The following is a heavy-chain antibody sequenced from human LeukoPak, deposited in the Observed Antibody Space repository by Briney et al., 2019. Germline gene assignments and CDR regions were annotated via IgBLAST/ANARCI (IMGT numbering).Heavy chain of an antibody. J-gene: IGHJ4*02. CDR2: ISRTSSYI. CDR1: GFTFSSYS. V-gene: IGHV3-21*01. D-gene: IGHD1-26*01. Sequence: GGSLRLSCAASGFTFSSYSMIWVRQAPGKGVEWVSSISRTSSYIYYADSLKGRFTISRDNAKNSLYLQMNSLRAEDTAVYYCARDLGGGSYYIDYWGQGTLVTVSS. CDR3: ARDLGGGSYYIDY.